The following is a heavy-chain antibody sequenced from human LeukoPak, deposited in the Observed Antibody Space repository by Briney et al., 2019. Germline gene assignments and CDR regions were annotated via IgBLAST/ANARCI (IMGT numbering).Heavy chain of an antibody. V-gene: IGHV3-74*01. D-gene: IGHD6-13*01. CDR2: INSDGGST. J-gene: IGHJ4*02. CDR3: ARGRIGAGGTGGD. CDR1: GFTFSSDW. Sequence: PGGSLRLSCAASGFTFSSDWMHWVRQAAGKGLMWVSRINSDGGSTSYADSVKGRFTISRDNAKNTLYLQMNSLRAEDTALYYCARGRIGAGGTGGDWGQGTLVTVSS.